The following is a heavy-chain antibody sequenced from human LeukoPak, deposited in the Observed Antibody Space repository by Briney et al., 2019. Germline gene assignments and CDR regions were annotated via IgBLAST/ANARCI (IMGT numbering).Heavy chain of an antibody. CDR1: GGSITSSNW. J-gene: IGHJ4*02. D-gene: IGHD6-19*01. V-gene: IGHV4-4*02. Sequence: SETLSLTCAVSGGSITSSNWWSWVRQPPGKGLEWIGEIYHSGSTTYNPSLKSRVTISVDKSKNQFSLKLSSVTAADTAVYYCARDISSGWLISIDSWGQGTLVIVSS. CDR3: ARDISSGWLISIDS. CDR2: IYHSGST.